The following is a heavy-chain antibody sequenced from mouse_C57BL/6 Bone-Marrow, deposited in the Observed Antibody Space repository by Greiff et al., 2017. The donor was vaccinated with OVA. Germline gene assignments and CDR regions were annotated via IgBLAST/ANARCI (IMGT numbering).Heavy chain of an antibody. CDR1: GYAFSSSW. CDR2: IYPGDGDP. CDR3: ALITAVVAHFDY. V-gene: IGHV1-82*01. Sequence: QVQLQQSGPELVKPGASVKISCKASGYAFSSSWMNWVKQRPGKGLEWIGRIYPGDGDPNYNGKFKGKATLTADKSSSTAYMQLSSLTSEDSAVYLCALITAVVAHFDYWGQGTTLTVSS. D-gene: IGHD1-1*01. J-gene: IGHJ2*01.